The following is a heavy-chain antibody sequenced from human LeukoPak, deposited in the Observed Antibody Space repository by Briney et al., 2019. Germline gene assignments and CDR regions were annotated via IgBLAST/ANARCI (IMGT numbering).Heavy chain of an antibody. V-gene: IGHV4-61*08. CDR1: GGSISSGDYY. CDR3: ARLGSYYGSGRYFRMDV. Sequence: SETLSLTCTVSGGSISSGDYYWSWIRQPPGKGLEWIGYIYYSGSTNYNPSLKSRVTISVDTSKNQFSLKLSSVTAADTAVYYCARLGSYYGSGRYFRMDVWGQGTTVTVSS. CDR2: IYYSGST. D-gene: IGHD3-10*01. J-gene: IGHJ6*02.